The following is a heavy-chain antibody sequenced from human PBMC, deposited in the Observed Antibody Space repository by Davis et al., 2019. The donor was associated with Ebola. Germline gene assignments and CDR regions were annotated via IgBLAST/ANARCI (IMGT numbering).Heavy chain of an antibody. CDR2: IYYSGST. J-gene: IGHJ4*02. CDR3: ARGRYGAFYYFDY. CDR1: GGSISSYY. D-gene: IGHD4-17*01. V-gene: IGHV4-59*08. Sequence: PSETLSLTCTVSGGSISSYYWSWIRQPPGKGLEWIGYIYYSGSTNYNPSLKSRVTISVDTSKNQFSLKLSSVTAADTAVYYCARGRYGAFYYFDYWGQGTLVTVSS.